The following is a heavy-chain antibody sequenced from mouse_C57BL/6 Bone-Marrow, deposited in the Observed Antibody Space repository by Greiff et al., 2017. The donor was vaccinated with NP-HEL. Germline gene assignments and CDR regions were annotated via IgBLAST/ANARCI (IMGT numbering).Heavy chain of an antibody. CDR2: IDPSDSYT. V-gene: IGHV1-69*01. D-gene: IGHD2-4*01. CDR1: GYTFTSYW. CDR3: ARSLYDDYDDQYYFDD. Sequence: QVQLQQPGAELVMPGASVKLSCKASGYTFTSYWMHWVKQRPGQGLEWIGEIDPSDSYTNYNQKFKGKSTLTVDKSSSTAYMQLSSLTSEDSAVYYCARSLYDDYDDQYYFDDWGQGTTLTVSS. J-gene: IGHJ2*01.